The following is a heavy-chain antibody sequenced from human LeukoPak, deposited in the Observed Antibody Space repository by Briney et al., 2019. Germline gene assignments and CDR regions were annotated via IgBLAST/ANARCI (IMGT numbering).Heavy chain of an antibody. J-gene: IGHJ4*02. CDR2: IWYDGSNK. CDR1: GFTFSSYG. D-gene: IGHD3-10*01. V-gene: IGHV3-33*01. Sequence: GGSLRLSCAASGFTFSSYGMHWVRQAPGKGLEWGAVIWYDGSNKYYADSVKGRFTISRDNSKNTLYLQMNSLRAEDTAVYYCARERGTHGSGSYPFDYWGQGTLVTVSS. CDR3: ARERGTHGSGSYPFDY.